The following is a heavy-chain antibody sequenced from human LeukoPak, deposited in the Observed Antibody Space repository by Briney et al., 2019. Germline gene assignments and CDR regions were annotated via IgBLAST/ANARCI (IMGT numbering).Heavy chain of an antibody. CDR3: ARETTRDRFMDV. Sequence: SETLSLTCTVSGGSISSSSYYWGWIRQPPGKGLEWIGSIYNSGSTYYNPSLKSRVTVSVDTSKNQFSLKVTSVTAADTAVYYCARETTRDRFMDVWGKGTTVTVSS. V-gene: IGHV4-39*07. D-gene: IGHD4-17*01. J-gene: IGHJ6*03. CDR2: IYNSGST. CDR1: GGSISSSSYY.